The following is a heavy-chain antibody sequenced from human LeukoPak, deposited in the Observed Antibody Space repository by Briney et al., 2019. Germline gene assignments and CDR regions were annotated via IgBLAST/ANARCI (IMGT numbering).Heavy chain of an antibody. D-gene: IGHD3-22*01. CDR2: ISGSGGST. CDR3: AKGLGRHYYDSSGYFALFDY. Sequence: GGSLRLSCAASGFTFSSYWMSWVRQAPGKGLEWVSAISGSGGSTYYADSVKGRFTISRDNSKNTLYLQMNSLRAEDTAVYYCAKGLGRHYYDSSGYFALFDYWGQGTLVTVSS. V-gene: IGHV3-23*01. J-gene: IGHJ4*02. CDR1: GFTFSSYW.